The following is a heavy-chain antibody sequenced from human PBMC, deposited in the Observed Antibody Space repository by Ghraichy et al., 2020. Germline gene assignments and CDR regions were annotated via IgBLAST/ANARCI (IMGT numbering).Heavy chain of an antibody. CDR1: GVSISSGSHY. CDR2: IDRSGST. CDR3: ERATGDYSTYAY. J-gene: IGHJ4*02. V-gene: IGHV4-61*02. D-gene: IGHD4-11*01. Sequence: SETLSLTCTVSGVSISSGSHYWSWIRQPAGKGLEWIGRIDRSGSTNYNPSLRGRVSVSVDTSKNLFSLKLNSVTATDTAVYYCERATGDYSTYAYWGQGILVTVSS.